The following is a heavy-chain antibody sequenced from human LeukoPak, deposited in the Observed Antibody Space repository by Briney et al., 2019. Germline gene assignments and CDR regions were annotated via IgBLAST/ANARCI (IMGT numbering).Heavy chain of an antibody. V-gene: IGHV5-51*01. D-gene: IGHD6-13*01. CDR2: IYPGDSDT. J-gene: IGHJ5*02. CDR3: ASLEGGAAAGTGWFDP. Sequence: GASLQISCKGSGYSFTSYWIGWVRQLPGKGLEWMGIIYPGDSDTRYSPSFQGQVTISADKSISTAYLQWSSLKASDTAMYYCASLEGGAAAGTGWFDPWGQGTLVTVSS. CDR1: GYSFTSYW.